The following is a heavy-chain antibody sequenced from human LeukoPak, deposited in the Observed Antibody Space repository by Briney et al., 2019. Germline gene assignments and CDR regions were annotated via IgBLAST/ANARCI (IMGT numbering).Heavy chain of an antibody. CDR2: IGTAGDT. CDR3: ARGSGQNFDY. V-gene: IGHV3-13*04. CDR1: GFTFSSYD. D-gene: IGHD3-10*01. Sequence: GGSLRLSCAASGFTFSSYDMHWVRQAAGTGPEWVSAIGTAGDTYYPGSVRGRFTISRENAKNSLYLQMNSLRAGDTAVYYCARGSGQNFDYWGQGTLVTVSS. J-gene: IGHJ4*02.